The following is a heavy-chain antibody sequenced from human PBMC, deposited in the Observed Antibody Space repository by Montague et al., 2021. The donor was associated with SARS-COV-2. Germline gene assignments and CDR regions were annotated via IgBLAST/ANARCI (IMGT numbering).Heavy chain of an antibody. CDR1: GGSFSGYY. CDR3: ARGGGYSYGALDY. CDR2: INHSGST. V-gene: IGHV4-34*01. Sequence: SETLSLTCVVYGGSFSGYYWSWIRQPPGKGLEWIGEINHSGSTNYNPSLKSRVTISVDTSKKQFSLRPNSVTAADTAVYYCARGGGYSYGALDYWGQGTLVPVSP. J-gene: IGHJ4*02. D-gene: IGHD5-18*01.